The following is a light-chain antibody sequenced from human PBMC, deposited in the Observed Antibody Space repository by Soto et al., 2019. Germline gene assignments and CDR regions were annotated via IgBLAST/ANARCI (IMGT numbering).Light chain of an antibody. J-gene: IGKJ4*01. CDR3: QQYAGSPPAT. V-gene: IGKV3-20*01. CDR1: QSVSRNY. CDR2: GAS. Sequence: DIVLTQSPGTLSLSPGKRATLSCRASQSVSRNYLAWYQQKPGQAPRLLIYGASSRATGLPARFTGSGSGTDFTLTISRLEPEDFAVYYCQQYAGSPPATFGGGTKVDIK.